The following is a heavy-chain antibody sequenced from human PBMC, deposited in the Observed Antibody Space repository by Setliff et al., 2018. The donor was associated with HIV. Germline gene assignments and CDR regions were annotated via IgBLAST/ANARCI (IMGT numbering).Heavy chain of an antibody. CDR3: ARENNFDY. V-gene: IGHV3-30*04. J-gene: IGHJ4*02. CDR1: GFTLTDYP. CDR2: IASHGNWH. Sequence: LRLSCGASGFTLTDYPMHWVRQAPGNGLEWVAVIASHGNWHDYAASVKGRFTISRDTSRNTLYLQMNSLRVEDSALYYCARENNFDYWGQGTLVTVSS.